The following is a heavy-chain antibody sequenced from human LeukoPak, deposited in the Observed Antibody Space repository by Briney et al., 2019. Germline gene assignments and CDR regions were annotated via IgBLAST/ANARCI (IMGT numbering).Heavy chain of an antibody. CDR1: GGSISSYY. Sequence: SETLSLTCTVSGGSISSYYWSWIRQPPGKGLEWIVYIYYSGSTNYNPSLKSRVTISVDTSKNQFSLKLSSVTAADTAVYYCARAPRITIFGVVYYMDVWGKGTTVTVSS. CDR3: ARAPRITIFGVVYYMDV. V-gene: IGHV4-59*01. CDR2: IYYSGST. D-gene: IGHD3-3*01. J-gene: IGHJ6*03.